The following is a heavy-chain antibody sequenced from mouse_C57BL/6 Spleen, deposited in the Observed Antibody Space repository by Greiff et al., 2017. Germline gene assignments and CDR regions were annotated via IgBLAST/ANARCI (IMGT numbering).Heavy chain of an antibody. J-gene: IGHJ2*01. V-gene: IGHV1-42*01. CDR3: AGGSRYFDY. CDR1: GYSFTGYY. D-gene: IGHD1-1*01. Sequence: VQLQQSGPELVKPGASVKISCKASGYSFTGYYMNWVKQSPEKSLEWIGEINPSTGGTTYNQKFKAKATLTVDKSSSTAYMQLKSLTSEDSAVYYCAGGSRYFDYWGQGTTLTVSS. CDR2: INPSTGGT.